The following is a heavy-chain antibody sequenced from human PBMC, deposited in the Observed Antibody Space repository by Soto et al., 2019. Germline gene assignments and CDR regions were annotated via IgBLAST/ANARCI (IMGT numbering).Heavy chain of an antibody. D-gene: IGHD6-19*01. Sequence: GGSLRLSCAASGFTFSSYAMSWVRQAPGKGLEWVSSISGSGGSTYYADSVKGRFTISRDNSKDTLYLQMNTLRAEDTAIYWCAKSGSGWFGFDYWGQGTLVTVSS. J-gene: IGHJ4*02. V-gene: IGHV3-23*01. CDR2: ISGSGGST. CDR3: AKSGSGWFGFDY. CDR1: GFTFSSYA.